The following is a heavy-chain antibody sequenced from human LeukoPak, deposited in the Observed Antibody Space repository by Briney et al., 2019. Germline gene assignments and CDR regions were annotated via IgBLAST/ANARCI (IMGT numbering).Heavy chain of an antibody. D-gene: IGHD6-19*01. J-gene: IGHJ6*03. Sequence: SVKVSCKASGGTFSSYAISWVRQAPGQGLEWMGGIIPIFGTANYAQKFQGRVTITADESTSTAYMELSSLRAEDTAVYYCARQSGWSTYYYYYMDVWGKGTTVTVSS. V-gene: IGHV1-69*13. CDR2: IIPIFGTA. CDR1: GGTFSSYA. CDR3: ARQSGWSTYYYYYMDV.